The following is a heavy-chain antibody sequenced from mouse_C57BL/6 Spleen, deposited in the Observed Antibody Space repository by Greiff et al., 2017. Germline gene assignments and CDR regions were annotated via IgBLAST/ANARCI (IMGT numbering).Heavy chain of an antibody. V-gene: IGHV2-5*01. J-gene: IGHJ3*01. CDR3: AYWYYDGAWFAY. Sequence: VKLVESGPGLVQPSQSLSITCTVSGFSLTSYGVHWVRQSPGKGLEWLGAIWRGGSTDYNAAFMSRLSITKDNSKSQVFFKMNNLQADDTAIYYFAYWYYDGAWFAYWGQGTLVTVSA. CDR1: GFSLTSYG. D-gene: IGHD1-1*01. CDR2: IWRGGST.